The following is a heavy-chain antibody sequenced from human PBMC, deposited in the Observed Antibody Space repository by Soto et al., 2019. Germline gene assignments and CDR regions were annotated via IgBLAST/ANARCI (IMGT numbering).Heavy chain of an antibody. CDR2: IYYSGST. D-gene: IGHD3-3*01. CDR1: GGSISSGGYY. Sequence: SETLSLTCTVSGGSISSGGYYWSWIRQHPGKGLEWIGYIYYSGSTYYNPSLKSRVTISVDTSKNQFSLKLSSVTAADTAVYYCASILRFQGYYFDYWGQGTLVTVSS. J-gene: IGHJ4*02. CDR3: ASILRFQGYYFDY. V-gene: IGHV4-31*03.